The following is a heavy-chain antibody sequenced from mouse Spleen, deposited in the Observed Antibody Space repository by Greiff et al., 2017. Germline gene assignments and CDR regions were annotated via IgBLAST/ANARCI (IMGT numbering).Heavy chain of an antibody. Sequence: PIQGLDWLGIIDPSDSETHYNQKFKDKATLTVDKSSSTAYMQLSSLTSENSAVYYCARRGWAGAMDYWGQGTSVTVSS. CDR2: IDPSDSET. D-gene: IGHD3-3*01. V-gene: IGHV1-52*01. CDR3: ARRGWAGAMDY. J-gene: IGHJ4*01.